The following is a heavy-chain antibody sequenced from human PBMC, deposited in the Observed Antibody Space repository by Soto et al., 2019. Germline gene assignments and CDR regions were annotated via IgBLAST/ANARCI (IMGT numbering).Heavy chain of an antibody. J-gene: IGHJ2*01. D-gene: IGHD4-4*01. CDR2: ISYDGSNK. Sequence: QVQLVESGGGVVQLGRSLRLSCAASGFTFSSYAMHWVPQAPGKGLEWVAVISYDGSNKYYADSVKGRFTISRDNSKNTLYLQMNSLRAEDTAVYYCARPLWRDDYNWGYFDLWGRGTLVTVSS. CDR1: GFTFSSYA. V-gene: IGHV3-30-3*01. CDR3: ARPLWRDDYNWGYFDL.